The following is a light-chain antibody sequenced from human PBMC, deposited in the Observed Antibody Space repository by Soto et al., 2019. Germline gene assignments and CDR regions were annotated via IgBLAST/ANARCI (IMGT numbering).Light chain of an antibody. J-gene: IGKJ2*01. V-gene: IGKV3-15*01. CDR1: QSVSSN. CDR2: GAS. Sequence: EIVMTQSPATLSVSPGERATLSCRASQSVSSNLAWYQQKPGQAPSLLIYGASTRATGIPARFSGSGSGTEFTLTISSLQSEDFAVYYCHQYNNWPLAFGQGTKLEI. CDR3: HQYNNWPLA.